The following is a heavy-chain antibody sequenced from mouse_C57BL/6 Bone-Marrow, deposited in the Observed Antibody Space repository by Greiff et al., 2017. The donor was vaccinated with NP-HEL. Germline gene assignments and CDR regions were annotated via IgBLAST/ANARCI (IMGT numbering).Heavy chain of an antibody. J-gene: IGHJ1*03. Sequence: EVQLQQSGAELVRPGASVKLSCTASGFNIKDDYMHWVKQRPEQGLEWIGWIDPENGDTEYASKFQGKATITADTSSNTAYLQLSSLTSEDIAVYYCTTFYYGNPWYFDVWGTGTTVTVSS. D-gene: IGHD2-1*01. CDR2: IDPENGDT. V-gene: IGHV14-4*01. CDR1: GFNIKDDY. CDR3: TTFYYGNPWYFDV.